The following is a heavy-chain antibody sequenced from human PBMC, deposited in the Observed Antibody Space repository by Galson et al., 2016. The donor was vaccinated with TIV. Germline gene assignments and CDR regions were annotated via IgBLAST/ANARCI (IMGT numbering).Heavy chain of an antibody. V-gene: IGHV4-30-4*08. Sequence: TLSLTCNVSGGSISNGGYFWSWIRLHPGKGLEWIGYIHTSGSTYDNDNPSLKSRVSISLDTSKSQFSLKLKSVTAADTAVYYYDPHGYYFELDYWGQGTLVTVSS. CDR2: IHTSGST. CDR3: DPHGYYFELDY. D-gene: IGHD3-22*01. CDR1: GGSISNGGYF. J-gene: IGHJ4*02.